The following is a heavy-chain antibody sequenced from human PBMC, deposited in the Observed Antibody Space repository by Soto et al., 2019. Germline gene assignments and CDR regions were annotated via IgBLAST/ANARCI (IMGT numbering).Heavy chain of an antibody. Sequence: GGSLRLSCAASGFTFSSYWMSWVRQAPGKGLEWVANIKQDGSEKYYVDSVKGRFTISRDNAKNSLYLQMNSLRAEDTAVYYCARKNFDWNYLHYYGMDVRGQGTTVTVSS. CDR1: GFTFSSYW. CDR3: ARKNFDWNYLHYYGMDV. D-gene: IGHD1-7*01. J-gene: IGHJ6*02. CDR2: IKQDGSEK. V-gene: IGHV3-7*05.